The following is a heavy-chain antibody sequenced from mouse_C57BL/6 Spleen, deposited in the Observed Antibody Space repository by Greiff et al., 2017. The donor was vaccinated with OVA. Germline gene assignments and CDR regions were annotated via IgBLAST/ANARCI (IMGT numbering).Heavy chain of an antibody. CDR2: IDPSDSYT. D-gene: IGHD1-1*01. V-gene: IGHV1-69*01. CDR1: GYSFTSYW. CDR3: ARSFDIGSSLYGMDD. J-gene: IGHJ4*01. Sequence: QVQLQQPGAELVMPGASVKLSCKASGYSFTSYWMHWVKQRPGQGLEWIGEIDPSDSYTNYNQKFKGKSTFTVDKSSSTAYMQLSSLTSEDSEVDSSARSFDIGSSLYGMDDRGRGTPVTVS.